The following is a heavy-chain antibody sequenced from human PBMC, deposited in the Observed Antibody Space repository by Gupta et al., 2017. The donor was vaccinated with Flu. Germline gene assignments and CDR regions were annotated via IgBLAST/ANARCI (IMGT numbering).Heavy chain of an antibody. Sequence: QLQLQESGPGLVKPSETLSLTCTVSGGSISSSSSYWGWIRQPPGKGLEWIGSIYYSGSTYYNPSLKSRVTISVDTSKNQFSLKLSSVTAADTAVYYCARLGDILTDHYYGMDVWGQGTTVTVSS. V-gene: IGHV4-39*01. J-gene: IGHJ6*02. CDR1: GGSISSSSSY. CDR2: IYYSGST. CDR3: ARLGDILTDHYYGMDV. D-gene: IGHD3-9*01.